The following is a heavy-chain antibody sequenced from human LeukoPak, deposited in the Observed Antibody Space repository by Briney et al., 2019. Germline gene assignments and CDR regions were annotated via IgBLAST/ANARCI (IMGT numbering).Heavy chain of an antibody. CDR1: GGSISSYY. J-gene: IGHJ6*02. CDR2: IYYSGGT. CDR3: ARVGLGGYYYYYYGMDV. V-gene: IGHV4-59*01. Sequence: SETLSLTCTVSGGSISSYYWSWIRQPPGKGLEWIGYIYYSGGTNYNPSLKSRVTISVDTSKNQFSLKLSSVTAADTAVYYCARVGLGGYYYYYYGMDVWGQGTTVTVSS. D-gene: IGHD3-3*01.